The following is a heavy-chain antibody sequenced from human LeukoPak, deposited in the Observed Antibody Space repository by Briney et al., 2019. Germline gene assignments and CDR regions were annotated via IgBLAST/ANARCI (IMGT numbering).Heavy chain of an antibody. V-gene: IGHV3-21*01. CDR1: GFTFSSYS. CDR3: ASGDYYDTSDFGY. D-gene: IGHD3-9*01. Sequence: GGSLRLSCAASGFTFSSYSMNWVRQAPGKGLEWVSSISSSSSYIYYADSVKGRFTISRDNAKNSLYLQMNSLRAEDTAVYYCASGDYYDTSDFGYWGQGTLVTVSS. CDR2: ISSSSSYI. J-gene: IGHJ4*02.